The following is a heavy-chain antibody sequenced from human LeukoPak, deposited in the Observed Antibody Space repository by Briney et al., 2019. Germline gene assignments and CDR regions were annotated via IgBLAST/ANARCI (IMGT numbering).Heavy chain of an antibody. V-gene: IGHV3-15*01. J-gene: IGHJ4*02. CDR1: GFTFSDAW. CDR3: TTATMIRGVSDY. D-gene: IGHD3-10*01. CDR2: IKSKTDGAAT. Sequence: PGGSLRLSCADSGFTFSDAWMSWVRQAPGRGLEWVGRIKSKTDGAATDYAAPVKGRSTISRDDSKNTLFLQMNSLRTEDTAVYYCTTATMIRGVSDYWGQGTLVTVSS.